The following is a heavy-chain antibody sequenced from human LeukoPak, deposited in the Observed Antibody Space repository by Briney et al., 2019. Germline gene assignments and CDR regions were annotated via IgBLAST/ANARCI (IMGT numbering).Heavy chain of an antibody. D-gene: IGHD3-22*01. CDR2: IYYSGST. Sequence: SETLSLTCTVSGGSISSYYWSRIRQPSGKGLEWIGYIYYSGSTNYNPSLKSRVTISVDTSKNQFSLKLSSVTAADTAVYYCAREIDSGPIDYWGQGTLVTVSS. V-gene: IGHV4-59*01. CDR3: AREIDSGPIDY. J-gene: IGHJ4*02. CDR1: GGSISSYY.